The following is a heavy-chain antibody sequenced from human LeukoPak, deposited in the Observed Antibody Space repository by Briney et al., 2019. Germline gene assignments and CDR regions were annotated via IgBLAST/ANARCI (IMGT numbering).Heavy chain of an antibody. CDR3: ARDQVGTMPLDF. CDR2: ISSSSSYI. Sequence: PGGSLRLSCAASGFTFSSYSMDWVRQAPGKGLEWVSSISSSSSYIYYADSVKGRFTISRDNAKNSLYLQMNSLRAEDTATYYCARDQVGTMPLDFWGQGTLVTVSS. D-gene: IGHD1-26*01. CDR1: GFTFSSYS. V-gene: IGHV3-21*01. J-gene: IGHJ4*02.